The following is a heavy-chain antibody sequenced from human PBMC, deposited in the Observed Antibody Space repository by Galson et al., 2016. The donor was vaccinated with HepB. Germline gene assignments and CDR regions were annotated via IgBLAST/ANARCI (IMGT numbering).Heavy chain of an antibody. CDR1: GLTVSSNY. D-gene: IGHD5-18*01. Sequence: SLRLSCAASGLTVSSNYMSWVRQAPGQGLEWVSLIYSGNNTYYADSVKGRFTISRHNSKNTLYLQMNSLRPEDTAVYYCARSVRGHSYGTYFFDYWGQGTLVTFSS. CDR3: ARSVRGHSYGTYFFDY. V-gene: IGHV3-53*04. CDR2: IYSGNNT. J-gene: IGHJ4*02.